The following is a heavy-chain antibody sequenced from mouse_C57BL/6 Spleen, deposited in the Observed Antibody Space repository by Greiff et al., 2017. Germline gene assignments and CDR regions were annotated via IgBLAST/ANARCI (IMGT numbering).Heavy chain of an antibody. CDR2: IHPNSGST. V-gene: IGHV1-64*01. CDR1: GYTFTSYW. J-gene: IGHJ1*03. CDR3: ARSDYGYFDV. Sequence: VQLQQPGAELVKPGASVKLSCKASGYTFTSYWMHWVKQRPGQGLEWIGMIHPNSGSTNYNEKYKSKATLTVDKSSSTAYMQLSSLTSEDSAVYYCARSDYGYFDVWGTGTTVTVSS.